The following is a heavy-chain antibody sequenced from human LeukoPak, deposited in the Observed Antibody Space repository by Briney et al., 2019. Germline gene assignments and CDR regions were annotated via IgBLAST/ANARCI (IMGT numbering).Heavy chain of an antibody. CDR3: ARPGSMVRVVTLYYFDY. V-gene: IGHV4-59*01. CDR2: IYYSGST. Sequence: SETLSLTCTVSGGSISSYYWSWIRQPPGKGLEWIGYIYYSGSTNYNPSLKSRVTISVDTPKNQSSLQLGCVSAADTAVYYCARPGSMVRVVTLYYFDYWGQGTLVTVSS. J-gene: IGHJ4*02. D-gene: IGHD3-10*01. CDR1: GGSISSYY.